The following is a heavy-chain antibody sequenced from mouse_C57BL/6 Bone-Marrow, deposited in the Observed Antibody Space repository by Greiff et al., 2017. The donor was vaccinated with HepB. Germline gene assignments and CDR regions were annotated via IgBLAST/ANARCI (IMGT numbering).Heavy chain of an antibody. CDR1: GYTFTSYW. D-gene: IGHD1-1*01. CDR3: ARIDDYGSSYGYYAMDY. CDR2: IDPSDSYT. V-gene: IGHV1-69*01. Sequence: QVQLQQPGAELVMPGASVKLSCKASGYTFTSYWMHWVKQRPGQGLEWIGEIDPSDSYTNYNQKFKGKSTLTVDKSSSTAYMQLSSLTSEDSAVYYCARIDDYGSSYGYYAMDYWGQGTSVTVSS. J-gene: IGHJ4*01.